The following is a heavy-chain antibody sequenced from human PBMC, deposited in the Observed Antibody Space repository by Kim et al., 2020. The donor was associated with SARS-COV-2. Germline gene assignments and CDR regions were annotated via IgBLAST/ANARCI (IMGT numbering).Heavy chain of an antibody. Sequence: GGSLRLSCAASTFTFNNYAVTWVRQSPGKGLEWVSVNTGTGGRTYYADSVKGRFTISRDNPKNTMYLEMNSLRAEDTAIYYCARYVSGSSYKGNDYWGQG. CDR2: NTGTGGRT. V-gene: IGHV3-23*01. D-gene: IGHD3-10*01. CDR3: ARYVSGSSYKGNDY. J-gene: IGHJ4*02. CDR1: TFTFNNYA.